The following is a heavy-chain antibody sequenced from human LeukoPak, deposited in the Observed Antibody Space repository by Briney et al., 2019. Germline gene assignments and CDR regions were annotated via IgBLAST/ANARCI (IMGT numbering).Heavy chain of an antibody. J-gene: IGHJ4*02. Sequence: GASVKVSCKASGYTFTSYGISWVRQAPGQGLEWMGWISAYNGNTNYAQKLQGRVTMTTDTSTSTACMKLRSLRSDDTAVYYCARFGGGYDLPVASGAWLLLRGYFDYWGQGTLVTVSS. V-gene: IGHV1-18*01. CDR1: GYTFTSYG. CDR3: ARFGGGYDLPVASGAWLLLRGYFDY. CDR2: ISAYNGNT. D-gene: IGHD3-22*01.